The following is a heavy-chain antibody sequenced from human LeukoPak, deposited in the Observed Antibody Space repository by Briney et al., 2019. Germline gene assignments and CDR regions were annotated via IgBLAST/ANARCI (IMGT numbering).Heavy chain of an antibody. Sequence: SETLSLTCTVSGGSISSGDYYWSWIRQPPGKGLEWIGYIYYSGSTYYNPSLKSRVTISVDTSKNQFSLKLGSVTAADTAVYSCASRRITIFGVASNDAFDIWGQGTMVTVSS. V-gene: IGHV4-30-4*08. CDR3: ASRRITIFGVASNDAFDI. CDR1: GGSISSGDYY. D-gene: IGHD3-3*01. CDR2: IYYSGST. J-gene: IGHJ3*02.